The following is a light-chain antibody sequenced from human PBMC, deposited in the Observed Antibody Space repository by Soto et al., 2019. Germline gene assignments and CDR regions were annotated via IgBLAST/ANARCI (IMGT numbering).Light chain of an antibody. CDR1: SSDVGAYNY. J-gene: IGLJ3*02. CDR3: ISYAGSSIWV. CDR2: DVS. V-gene: IGLV2-8*01. Sequence: QSALTQPPSASGSPGQSVTISCTGTSSDVGAYNYVSWYQQHPGKAPKLMIYDVSKRPSGVPDRFSGSKSGNTASLTVSGLQAEDEADFYCISYAGSSIWVFGGGTKRTVL.